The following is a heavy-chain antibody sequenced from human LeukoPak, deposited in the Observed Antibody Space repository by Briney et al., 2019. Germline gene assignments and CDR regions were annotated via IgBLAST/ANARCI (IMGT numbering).Heavy chain of an antibody. D-gene: IGHD4-17*01. CDR3: AREATVTTGKGIDY. Sequence: PSETLSLTCTVSGGSISSSSYYWGWIRQPPGKGLEWIGSIYYSGSTYYNPSLKSRVTISVDTSKNQFSLKLSSVTAADTAVYYCAREATVTTGKGIDYWGQGTLVTVSS. V-gene: IGHV4-39*07. J-gene: IGHJ4*02. CDR1: GGSISSSSYY. CDR2: IYYSGST.